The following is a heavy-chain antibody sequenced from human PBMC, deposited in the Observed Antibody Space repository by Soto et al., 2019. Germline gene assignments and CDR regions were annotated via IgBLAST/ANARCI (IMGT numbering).Heavy chain of an antibody. CDR2: IYHSGST. D-gene: IGHD3-22*01. CDR1: GGSISSGGYS. V-gene: IGHV4-30-2*01. Sequence: QLQLQESGSGLVKPSQTLSLTCAVSGGSISSGGYSWSWIRQPPGKGLEWIGYIYHSGSTYYNPALKSRVTKTVDRSKNQVSPKASLVAAGDTAVDYCGRGLGSSGYYLGYFPPWGQGTLVTVSS. CDR3: GRGLGSSGYYLGYFPP. J-gene: IGHJ1*01.